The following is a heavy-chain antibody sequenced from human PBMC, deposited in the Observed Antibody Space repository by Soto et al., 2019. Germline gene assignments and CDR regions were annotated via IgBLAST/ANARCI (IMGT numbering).Heavy chain of an antibody. J-gene: IGHJ4*02. CDR2: ISRDSSYI. Sequence: EVQLVVSGGGLVKPGGSLRLSCAASGFTFSTYSMNWVRQAPGKGLEWVSSISRDSSYIYYADSVKGRFTISRDNAKQTLYLQRNSMRAEDTALYYCATTVICGQGTLVTVSA. V-gene: IGHV3-21*01. CDR1: GFTFSTYS. CDR3: ATTVI. D-gene: IGHD2-21*01.